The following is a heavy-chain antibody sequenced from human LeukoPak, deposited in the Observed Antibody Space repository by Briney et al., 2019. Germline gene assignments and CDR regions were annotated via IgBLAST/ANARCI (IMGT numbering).Heavy chain of an antibody. CDR1: GGSVSSGSYY. CDR3: ARAVVATTVDY. V-gene: IGHV4-30-4*08. CDR2: IYYSGST. J-gene: IGHJ4*02. D-gene: IGHD5-12*01. Sequence: PSETLSLTCTVSGGSVSSGSYYWSWIRQPPGKGLEWIGYIYYSGSTYYNPSLRSRVTMSVDTSKNQFSLRLSSVTTADTAVYYCARAVVATTVDYWGQGTLDTVSS.